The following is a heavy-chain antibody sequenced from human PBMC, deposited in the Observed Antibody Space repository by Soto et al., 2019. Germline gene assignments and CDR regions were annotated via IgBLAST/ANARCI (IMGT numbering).Heavy chain of an antibody. CDR1: GFTLSSYW. D-gene: IGHD3-10*01. V-gene: IGHV3-7*05. CDR2: IKQDGSEK. CDR3: ARSSSSAFDY. Sequence: DVQLVESGGGLVQPGGSLRLSCAASGFTLSSYWMSWVRQAPGKGLEWVANIKQDGSEKYYVDSVKGRFTISRDNAKNSLFLQMNSLRAEDTAVYYCARSSSSAFDYWGQGLLVTVSS. J-gene: IGHJ4*02.